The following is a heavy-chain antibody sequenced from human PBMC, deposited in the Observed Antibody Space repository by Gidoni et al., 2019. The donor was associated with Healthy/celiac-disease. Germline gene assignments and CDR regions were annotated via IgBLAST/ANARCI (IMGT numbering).Heavy chain of an antibody. Sequence: QVQLQESGPGLVKLSQTLSLTCTVSGGSISSGSYYRSWIRQPAGKGLEWIGRIYTSGSTKYNPSLKSRVTISVDTSKTQFSLKLSSVTAADTAVYYCARELLGYCSSSSCSGWFDPWGQGTLVTVSS. CDR1: GGSISSGSYY. CDR3: ARELLGYCSSSSCSGWFDP. J-gene: IGHJ5*02. D-gene: IGHD2-2*01. V-gene: IGHV4-61*02. CDR2: IYTSGST.